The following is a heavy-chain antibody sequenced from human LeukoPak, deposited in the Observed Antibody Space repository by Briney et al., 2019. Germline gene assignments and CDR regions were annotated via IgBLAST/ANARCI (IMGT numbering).Heavy chain of an antibody. V-gene: IGHV3-30*02. J-gene: IGHJ4*02. CDR1: GFTFSSYG. CDR3: ARPRSAGFGCSSTSCSLLDY. CDR2: IRYDGSNK. D-gene: IGHD2-2*01. Sequence: GGSLRLSCAASGFTFSSYGMHWVRQAPGKGLEWVAFIRYDGSNKYYADSVKGRFTISRDNAKNSLYLQMNSLRAEDTAVYYCARPRSAGFGCSSTSCSLLDYWGQGTLVTVSS.